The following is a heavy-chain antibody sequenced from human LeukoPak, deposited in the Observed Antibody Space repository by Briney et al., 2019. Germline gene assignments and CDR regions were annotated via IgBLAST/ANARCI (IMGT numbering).Heavy chain of an antibody. V-gene: IGHV1-2*02. CDR3: ARPTYCGSDCYFNFDY. Sequence: ASVKVSCKTSGYTFATYFMHWVRQAPGQGLEWMGYIKPNSGVTNYAQKFRRRVTMTWDTSISTAYIELSGLTSDDTAIYYCARPTYCGSDCYFNFDYWGQGTLVTVSS. J-gene: IGHJ4*02. D-gene: IGHD2-21*02. CDR1: GYTFATYF. CDR2: IKPNSGVT.